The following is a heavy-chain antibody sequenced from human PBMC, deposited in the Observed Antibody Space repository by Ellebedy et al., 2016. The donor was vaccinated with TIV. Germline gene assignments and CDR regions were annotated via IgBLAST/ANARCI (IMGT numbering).Heavy chain of an antibody. CDR2: IYYSGST. V-gene: IGHV4-61*01. CDR3: ARDIVVVPAAIGVDYYYYMDV. D-gene: IGHD2-2*02. CDR1: GGSVSSGSYY. Sequence: SETLSLXXTVSGGSVSSGSYYWSWIRQPPGKGLEWIGYIYYSGSTNYNPSLKSRVTISVDTSKNQFSLKLSSVTAADTAVYYCARDIVVVPAAIGVDYYYYMDVWGKGTTVTVSS. J-gene: IGHJ6*03.